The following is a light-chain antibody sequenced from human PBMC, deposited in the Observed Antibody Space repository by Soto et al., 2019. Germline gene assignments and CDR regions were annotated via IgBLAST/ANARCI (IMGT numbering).Light chain of an antibody. CDR2: GAS. CDR3: QQTYAIPWT. CDR1: QDIKSF. Sequence: DIQMTQSPSSLSASVGDRVTITCRPGQDIKSFLNWYQQKPGKAPHLLIYGASRLQSGVPSRFPGSGSGTHFTLTITSLKPEDSASYVCQQTYAIPWTFGKGTTV. J-gene: IGKJ1*01. V-gene: IGKV1-39*01.